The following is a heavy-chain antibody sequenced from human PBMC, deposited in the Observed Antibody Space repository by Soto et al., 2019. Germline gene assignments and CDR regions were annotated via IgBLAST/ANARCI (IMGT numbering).Heavy chain of an antibody. Sequence: QITLKESGPPRVRPTQNLALTCTFSGFSLTTSGVGVGWIRKTPGKALEWLAVIYWDDDKRYSPSLKSRLTIPKDTSKNQVVLTMADMDPVDTATYFCAHRGYMYGNWDHGYFDYWGQGTLVTVSS. CDR1: GFSLTTSGVG. J-gene: IGHJ4*02. V-gene: IGHV2-5*02. CDR3: AHRGYMYGNWDHGYFDY. D-gene: IGHD5-18*01. CDR2: IYWDDDK.